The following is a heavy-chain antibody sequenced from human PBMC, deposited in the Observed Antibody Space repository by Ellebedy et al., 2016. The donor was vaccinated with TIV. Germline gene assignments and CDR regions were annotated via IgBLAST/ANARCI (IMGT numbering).Heavy chain of an antibody. CDR3: ASSSSWYASADY. V-gene: IGHV3-7*01. Sequence: GGSLRLSXAATGFTFSRYWMTWVRQAPGKGLEWVASIKQDGTEIHYVDSVEGRFTISRDNAKNSLYLQLNSLRAEDTAVYYCASSSSWYASADYWGQGTLVTVSS. D-gene: IGHD6-13*01. CDR1: GFTFSRYW. CDR2: IKQDGTEI. J-gene: IGHJ4*02.